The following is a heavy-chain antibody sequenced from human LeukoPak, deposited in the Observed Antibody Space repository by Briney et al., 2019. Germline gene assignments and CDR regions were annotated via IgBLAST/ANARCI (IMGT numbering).Heavy chain of an antibody. CDR3: ARMVPAAMRDWFDP. CDR2: VYYSGST. V-gene: IGHV4-39*07. Sequence: PSETLSLTCTVSGGSISSSSYYWGWIRQPPGKGLEWIGSVYYSGSTYYNPSLKSRVTISVDTSKNQFSLKLSSVTAADTAVYCCARMVPAAMRDWFDPWGQGTLVTVSS. J-gene: IGHJ5*02. D-gene: IGHD2-2*01. CDR1: GGSISSSSYY.